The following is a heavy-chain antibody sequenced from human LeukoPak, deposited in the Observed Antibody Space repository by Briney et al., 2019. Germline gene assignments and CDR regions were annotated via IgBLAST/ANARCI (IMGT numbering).Heavy chain of an antibody. CDR3: ARARGVSTGYRPIDC. D-gene: IGHD3-22*01. CDR2: IWYDGSNK. Sequence: GGSLRLSCAASGFTFSSYWMSWVRQAPGKGLEWMAVIWYDGSNKHYAESVKGRFSISRDNSKSTLYLQMNSLRAEDTAVYYCARARGVSTGYRPIDCWGQGTLVTVSS. V-gene: IGHV3-33*08. CDR1: GFTFSSYW. J-gene: IGHJ4*02.